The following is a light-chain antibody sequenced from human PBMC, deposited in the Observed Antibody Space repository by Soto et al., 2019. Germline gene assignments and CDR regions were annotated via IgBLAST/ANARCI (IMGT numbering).Light chain of an antibody. V-gene: IGLV1-47*01. CDR1: SSNIGSNY. CDR3: AAWDDSLSGWV. J-gene: IGLJ3*02. CDR2: RND. Sequence: QSVLTQPPSASGTPGQRVTISCSGSSSNIGSNYVYWYQQLPGTAPKLLIYRNDQRPSGVPDRFSGSKSGTSGSLAISGLRSDDEADYYCAAWDDSLSGWVFGGGTKVTVL.